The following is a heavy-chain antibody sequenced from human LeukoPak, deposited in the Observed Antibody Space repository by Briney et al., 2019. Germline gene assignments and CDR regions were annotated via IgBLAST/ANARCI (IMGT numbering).Heavy chain of an antibody. J-gene: IGHJ4*02. CDR2: IHYIGST. D-gene: IGHD2-15*01. CDR3: ARDNRRIFFDY. CDR1: GDSISSHSYF. V-gene: IGHV4-39*02. Sequence: PSDTLSLTCTVSGDSISSHSYFWGWIRQPPGKGLEWIGNIHYIGSTYYNPSLKSRVTISVDTSTNQFSLKLSSVTAADTAVYYCARDNRRIFFDYWGQGTQVTVSS.